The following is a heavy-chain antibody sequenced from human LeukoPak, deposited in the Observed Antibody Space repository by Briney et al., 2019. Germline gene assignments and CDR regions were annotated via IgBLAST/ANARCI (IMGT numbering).Heavy chain of an antibody. J-gene: IGHJ6*02. CDR1: GFTFSSYG. Sequence: GGSLRLSCAASGFTFSSYGMHWVRQAPGKGLEWVAVISYDGSNKYYADSVKGRFTISRDNSKNSLYLQMNSLRTEDTALYYCAKNKEYSSSYYYYYGMDVWGQGTTVTVSS. V-gene: IGHV3-30*18. D-gene: IGHD6-6*01. CDR3: AKNKEYSSSYYYYYGMDV. CDR2: ISYDGSNK.